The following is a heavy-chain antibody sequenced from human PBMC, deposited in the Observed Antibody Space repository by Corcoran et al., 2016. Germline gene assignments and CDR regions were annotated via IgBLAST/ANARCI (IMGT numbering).Heavy chain of an antibody. V-gene: IGHV4-34*01. CDR3: ASLATYYDFWSGYLDV. D-gene: IGHD3-3*01. J-gene: IGHJ6*02. CDR1: GGSFNGYY. CDR2: INHSGST. Sequence: QVQLQQWGAGLLKPSETLSLTCAVYGGSFNGYYWSWIRQPPGKGLESIGQINHSGSTKYNPSLKSRVTISVDTSKNQFSLKLTSVTAAATAVYYCASLATYYDFWSGYLDVWGQGTTVTVSS.